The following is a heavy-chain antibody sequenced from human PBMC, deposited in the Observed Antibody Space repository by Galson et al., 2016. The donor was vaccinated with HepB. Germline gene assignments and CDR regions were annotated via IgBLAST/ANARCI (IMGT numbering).Heavy chain of an antibody. D-gene: IGHD2-21*02. CDR3: ARGCPGGGDCQGGLDY. J-gene: IGHJ4*02. V-gene: IGHV4-4*02. CDR2: ISLSGGT. Sequence: SETLSLTCAVSGGPISSSKWWSWVRQPPGKGPEWIGEISLSGGTSYIPSLKSRVTISIDKSKNQFSLKLSSVTAVDTAVFYCARGCPGGGDCQGGLDYWGQGILVTVSS. CDR1: GGPISSSKW.